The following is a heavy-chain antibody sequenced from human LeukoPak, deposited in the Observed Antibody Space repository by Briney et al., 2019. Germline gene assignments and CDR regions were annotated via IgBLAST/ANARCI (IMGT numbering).Heavy chain of an antibody. CDR3: ARLTMVRGVVPNYYYDMDV. D-gene: IGHD3-10*01. Sequence: SETLSLTCAVYGGSFSGYYWSWIRQPPGKGLEWIGEINHSGSTNYNPSLKSRVTISVDTSKNQFSLKLSSATAADTAVYYCARLTMVRGVVPNYYYDMDVWGKGTTVTVSS. CDR2: INHSGST. J-gene: IGHJ6*04. CDR1: GGSFSGYY. V-gene: IGHV4-34*01.